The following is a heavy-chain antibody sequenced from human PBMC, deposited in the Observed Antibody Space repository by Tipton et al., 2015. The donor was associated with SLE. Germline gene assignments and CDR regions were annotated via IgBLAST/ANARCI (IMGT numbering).Heavy chain of an antibody. V-gene: IGHV4-61*02. CDR1: GGSISSASHH. CDR2: IYSSGST. CDR3: ARGSDGEYVRYFDV. D-gene: IGHD4-17*01. Sequence: TLSLTCRVSGGSISSASHHWSWIRQPAGKGLEWIGRIYSSGSTNYNPSLKNRVTISVDTSNNQVSLRLKSVSAADTAVYYCARGSDGEYVRYFDVWGPGTLVTVSS. J-gene: IGHJ2*01.